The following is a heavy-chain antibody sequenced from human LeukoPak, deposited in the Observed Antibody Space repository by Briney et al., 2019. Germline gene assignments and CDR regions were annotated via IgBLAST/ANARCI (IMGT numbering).Heavy chain of an antibody. CDR2: ISSSSSTI. CDR1: GFTFSSYS. Sequence: GGSLRLSCAASGFTFSSYSMNWVRQAPGKGLEWVSYISSSSSTIYYADSVKGRFTISRDDAKNSLYLQMNSLRAEDTAVYYCARDRGEAAAVYYFDYWGQGTLVTVSS. V-gene: IGHV3-48*01. J-gene: IGHJ4*02. D-gene: IGHD6-13*01. CDR3: ARDRGEAAAVYYFDY.